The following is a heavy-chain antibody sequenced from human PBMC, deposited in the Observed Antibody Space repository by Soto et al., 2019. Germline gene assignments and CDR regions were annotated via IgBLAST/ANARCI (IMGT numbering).Heavy chain of an antibody. Sequence: PGESLKISCKGSGYSFTSYWIGWVRQMPGKGLEWMGIIYPGDSDTRYSPSFQGQVTISADKSISTAYLQWSSLKASDTAMYYCARAPQYSGYYSRYYYYYGMDVWGQGTTVTVSS. J-gene: IGHJ6*02. CDR1: GYSFTSYW. CDR2: IYPGDSDT. V-gene: IGHV5-51*01. CDR3: ARAPQYSGYYSRYYYYYGMDV. D-gene: IGHD5-12*01.